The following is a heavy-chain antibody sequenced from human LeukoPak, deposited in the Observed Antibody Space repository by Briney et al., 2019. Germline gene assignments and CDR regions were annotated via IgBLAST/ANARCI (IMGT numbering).Heavy chain of an antibody. V-gene: IGHV3-66*01. CDR3: ARGLSVAARFDY. J-gene: IGHJ4*02. CDR1: GFTVSSNY. D-gene: IGHD2-15*01. Sequence: GGSLRLSCAASGFTVSSNYMSWVRQAPGKGLEWVSVIYSGGNTYYADSVKGRFTISRDNSKNTLYLQMNSLRAEDTAVHYCARGLSVAARFDYWGQGTLVTVPS. CDR2: IYSGGNT.